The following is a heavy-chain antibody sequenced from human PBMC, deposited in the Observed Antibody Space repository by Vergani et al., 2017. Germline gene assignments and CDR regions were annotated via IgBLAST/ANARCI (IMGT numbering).Heavy chain of an antibody. CDR2: ISGSGGST. V-gene: IGHV3-23*01. Sequence: EVQLLESGGGLVQPGGSLRLSCAPSGFTFSSYAMSWVRQAPGKGVEWVSAISGSGGSTYYADSVKGRSTISRDNSKNTLYLQMNSLRAEDTAVYYCARLSYDTTPYLQGGYDCWGQGTLVTVSS. D-gene: IGHD3-22*01. J-gene: IGHJ4*02. CDR1: GFTFSSYA. CDR3: ARLSYDTTPYLQGGYDC.